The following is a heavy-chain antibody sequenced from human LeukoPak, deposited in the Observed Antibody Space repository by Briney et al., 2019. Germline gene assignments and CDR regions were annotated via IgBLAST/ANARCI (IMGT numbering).Heavy chain of an antibody. CDR2: ISAYNGNA. J-gene: IGHJ5*02. V-gene: IGHV1-18*01. Sequence: ASVKVSCKASGYTFTSYGISWVRQAPGQGLEWMGWISAYNGNANYAQKLQGRVTMTTDTSTSTAYMELSSLRSEDTAVYYCARGAADFDNSFDPWGQGTLVTVSS. CDR1: GYTFTSYG. CDR3: ARGAADFDNSFDP. D-gene: IGHD3-3*01.